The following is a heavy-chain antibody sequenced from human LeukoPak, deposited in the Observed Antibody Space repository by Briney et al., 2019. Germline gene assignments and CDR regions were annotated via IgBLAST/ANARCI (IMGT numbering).Heavy chain of an antibody. CDR3: ASGGNYSFSGVDCFDY. CDR1: GYTFTVYY. V-gene: IGHV1-2*06. D-gene: IGHD1-7*01. CDR2: INPNSGGT. Sequence: VASVKVSCKASGYTFTVYYMHWVRQAPGQGLEWMGRINPNSGGTNYAQKFQGRVTMTRDTSISTAYMELSRLRSDDTAVYYCASGGNYSFSGVDCFDYWGQGTLVTVSS. J-gene: IGHJ4*02.